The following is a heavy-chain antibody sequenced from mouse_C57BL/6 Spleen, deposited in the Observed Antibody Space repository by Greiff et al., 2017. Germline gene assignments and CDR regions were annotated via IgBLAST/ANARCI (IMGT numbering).Heavy chain of an antibody. J-gene: IGHJ4*01. D-gene: IGHD1-1*01. CDR1: GYTFTSYW. Sequence: VQLQQPGAELVKPGASVKLSCKASGYTFTSYWMPWVKQRPGRGLEWIGRIDPNSGGTKYNEKFKSKATLTVDKPSSTAYMQLSSLTSEDSAVYYCARSRTTVVANAMDYWGQGTSVTVSS. CDR3: ARSRTTVVANAMDY. CDR2: IDPNSGGT. V-gene: IGHV1-72*01.